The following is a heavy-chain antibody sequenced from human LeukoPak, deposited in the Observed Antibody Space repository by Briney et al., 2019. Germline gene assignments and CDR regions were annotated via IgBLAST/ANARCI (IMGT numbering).Heavy chain of an antibody. Sequence: PGGSLRLSCAASGFTFSSYGMHWVRQAPGKGLEWVAYIRYDGSNKYYADSVKGRFTISRDISKNTLYLQMNSLRAEDTAVYYCARSPAGANYHLDVWGKGTTVTISS. D-gene: IGHD1-14*01. CDR2: IRYDGSNK. V-gene: IGHV3-30*02. J-gene: IGHJ6*03. CDR3: ARSPAGANYHLDV. CDR1: GFTFSSYG.